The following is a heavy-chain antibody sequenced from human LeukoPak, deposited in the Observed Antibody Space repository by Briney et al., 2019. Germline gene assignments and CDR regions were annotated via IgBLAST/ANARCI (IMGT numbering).Heavy chain of an antibody. Sequence: ASVKVSCKASGYSFTSYGISWVRQAPGQGLEWMGWISAYNGNTNYAQRLQGRVTMTTDTSTSTAYMELRSLTSDDTAVYYCARVPSGGPFDYWGQGTLVTVSS. V-gene: IGHV1-18*01. CDR1: GYSFTSYG. J-gene: IGHJ4*02. CDR3: ARVPSGGPFDY. CDR2: ISAYNGNT. D-gene: IGHD2-15*01.